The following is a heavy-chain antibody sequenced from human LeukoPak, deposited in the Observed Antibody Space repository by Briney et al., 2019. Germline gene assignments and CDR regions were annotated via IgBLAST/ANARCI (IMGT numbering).Heavy chain of an antibody. D-gene: IGHD2-21*02. V-gene: IGHV1-18*04. CDR3: ASEDGDIVVVTATRAFDI. Sequence: ASVKVSCKASGYTFTSYGISWVRQAPGQGLEWMGWISAYNGNTNYAQKLQGRVTMTTDTSTSTAYMELRSLRSDDTAVYYRASEDGDIVVVTATRAFDIWGQGTMVTVSS. J-gene: IGHJ3*02. CDR1: GYTFTSYG. CDR2: ISAYNGNT.